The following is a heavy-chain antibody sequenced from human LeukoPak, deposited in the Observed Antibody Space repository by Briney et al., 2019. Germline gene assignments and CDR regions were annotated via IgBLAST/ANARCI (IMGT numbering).Heavy chain of an antibody. D-gene: IGHD2-15*01. V-gene: IGHV3-48*03. CDR1: GFTFSSYE. CDR2: ISSGSMI. CDR3: AREVLGYCTGGSCSAWDY. Sequence: HPGGPLRLSCAASGFTFSSYEMNWVRQAPGKGREWVSYISSGSMIYDADSVKGRFTISRDNAKNSLYLQMNSLRAEDTAVYYCAREVLGYCTGGSCSAWDYWGQGTLVTVSS. J-gene: IGHJ4*02.